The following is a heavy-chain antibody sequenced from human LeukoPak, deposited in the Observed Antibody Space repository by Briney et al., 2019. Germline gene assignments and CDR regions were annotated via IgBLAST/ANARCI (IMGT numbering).Heavy chain of an antibody. Sequence: PGGSLRLSCAASGFTFSSYAMHWVRQAPGKGLEWVAVISYDGSNKYYADSVKGRFTISRDNSKNTLYLQMNSLRAEDTAVYYCARDMGTAMVHYFDYWGQGTLVTVSS. D-gene: IGHD5-18*01. V-gene: IGHV3-30-3*01. CDR3: ARDMGTAMVHYFDY. CDR2: ISYDGSNK. CDR1: GFTFSSYA. J-gene: IGHJ4*02.